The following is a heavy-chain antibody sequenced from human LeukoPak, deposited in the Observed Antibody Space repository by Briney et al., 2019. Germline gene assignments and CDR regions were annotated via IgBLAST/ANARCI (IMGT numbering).Heavy chain of an antibody. CDR3: AKEAGIASAIVYFDP. Sequence: PSETLSLTCAVNGGSFSGYYWNWIRQPPGKGLEWIGEINHSGSTNYNPSLKSRVTISLDTSKNQFSLRLSSVTAADTAVYYCAKEAGIASAIVYFDPWGQGTLVTVSS. J-gene: IGHJ5*02. CDR2: INHSGST. V-gene: IGHV4-34*01. D-gene: IGHD6-13*01. CDR1: GGSFSGYY.